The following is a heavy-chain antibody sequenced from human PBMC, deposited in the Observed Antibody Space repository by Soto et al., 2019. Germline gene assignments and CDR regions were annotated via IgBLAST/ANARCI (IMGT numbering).Heavy chain of an antibody. CDR3: ARYNSYAIDY. D-gene: IGHD2-8*01. CDR1: GTSISSYY. CDR2: IHYSGTT. V-gene: IGHV4-59*01. J-gene: IGHJ4*02. Sequence: SETLSLTCTVSGTSISSYYWSWIRQPPGKGLEWTANIHYSGTTNYNPSLASRVTLSVDTSKNQFSLKMTSVTAADRAMYFCARYNSYAIDYWGRGTLVTVSS.